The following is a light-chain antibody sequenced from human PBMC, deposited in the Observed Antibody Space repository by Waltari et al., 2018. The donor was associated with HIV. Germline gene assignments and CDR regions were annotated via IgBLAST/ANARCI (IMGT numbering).Light chain of an antibody. Sequence: QSALTQPASVSGSLGHSITISCTGSRTDIGAFDYVSWYQQHPDRPPKLLVYEVRNRPPGVANRCSGSKSGNTASLTISGLQADDEADYHCCSYVGSRTLLFGGGTKVTVL. CDR3: CSYVGSRTLL. J-gene: IGLJ3*02. V-gene: IGLV2-23*02. CDR1: RTDIGAFDY. CDR2: EVR.